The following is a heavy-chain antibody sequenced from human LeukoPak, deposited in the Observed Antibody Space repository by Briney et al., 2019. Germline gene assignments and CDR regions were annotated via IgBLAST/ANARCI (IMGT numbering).Heavy chain of an antibody. J-gene: IGHJ4*02. D-gene: IGHD1-26*01. CDR2: ISAYNGNT. Sequence: ASVKVSCATSGYTFTSYGISWVRQAPGQGLKWMGWISAYNGNTNYAQKLQGRVTMTTDTSTSTAYMELRSLRSDDTAVYYCARERSGSYRFDYWGQGTLVTVSS. CDR3: ARERSGSYRFDY. CDR1: GYTFTSYG. V-gene: IGHV1-18*01.